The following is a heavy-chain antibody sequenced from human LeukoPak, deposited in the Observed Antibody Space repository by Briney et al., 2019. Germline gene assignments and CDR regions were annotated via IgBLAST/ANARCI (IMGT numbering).Heavy chain of an antibody. CDR1: GGSFSGYY. D-gene: IGHD1-1*01. J-gene: IGHJ4*01. CDR2: ISYSGNT. Sequence: SETLSLTCAVYGGSFSGYYWSWIRQPPGKGLEWIGEISYSGNTNYNPSLESRVTISVDTSKNQFSLKLNSMTAADTAVYYCAGRRNWNDVLDYWGRGTLVTVCS. V-gene: IGHV4-34*01. CDR3: AGRRNWNDVLDY.